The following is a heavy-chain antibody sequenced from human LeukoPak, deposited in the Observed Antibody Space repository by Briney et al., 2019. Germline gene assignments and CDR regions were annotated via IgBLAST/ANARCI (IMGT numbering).Heavy chain of an antibody. D-gene: IGHD6-19*01. Sequence: GGSLRLSCAASGFTFSAYTMNWARQAPGKGLDWVSYISSRSFTIYYADSVKGRFTISRDNAKNSPYLEMNSLRDDDTAVNYSAGSVLAVAGYDAVDIWGQGTVVTVSS. CDR3: AGSVLAVAGYDAVDI. CDR1: GFTFSAYT. J-gene: IGHJ3*02. CDR2: ISSRSFTI. V-gene: IGHV3-48*02.